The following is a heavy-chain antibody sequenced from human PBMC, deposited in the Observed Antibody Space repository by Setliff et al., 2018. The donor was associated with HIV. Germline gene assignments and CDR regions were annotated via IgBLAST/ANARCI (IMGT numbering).Heavy chain of an antibody. CDR1: GGSINSYY. CDR3: ARILLYDSSAYFVNAFDI. J-gene: IGHJ3*02. V-gene: IGHV4-4*08. CDR2: IYTSGST. Sequence: SLTCTVSGGSINSYYWSWIRQSPGKGLEWIGHIYTSGSTNYNPSLKSRVTISVDASKNQFYLKLSSVTAADTAVYYCARILLYDSSAYFVNAFDIWGQGTVVTVSS. D-gene: IGHD3-22*01.